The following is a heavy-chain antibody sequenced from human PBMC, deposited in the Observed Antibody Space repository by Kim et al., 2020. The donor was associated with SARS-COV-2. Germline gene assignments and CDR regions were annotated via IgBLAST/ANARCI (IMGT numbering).Heavy chain of an antibody. V-gene: IGHV3-30*18. CDR2: ISYDGSSK. Sequence: GGSLRLSCAASGFTFSNYGMHWVRQAPGKGLEWVAVISYDGSSKYYADSVKGRFTTSRDNSKNSLYLQMNSLRAEDTAVYYCVKDRIIQLWYKYYY. CDR1: GFTFSNYG. J-gene: IGHJ6*01. D-gene: IGHD5-18*01. CDR3: VKDRIIQLWYKYYY.